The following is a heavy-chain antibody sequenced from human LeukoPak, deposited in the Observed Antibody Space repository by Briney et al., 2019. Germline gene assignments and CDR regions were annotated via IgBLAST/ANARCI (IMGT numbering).Heavy chain of an antibody. D-gene: IGHD7-27*01. CDR2: ISSSSNTI. V-gene: IGHV3-48*01. CDR3: ARDAGRWGSRGYYFDY. Sequence: GGSLRLSCAASGFTFNSYSMNWVRQAPGKGLEWVSYISSSSNTIYYADSVKGRFTISRDNAKNSLYLQMNSLRAEDTAVYYCARDAGRWGSRGYYFDYWGQGTLVTVSS. CDR1: GFTFNSYS. J-gene: IGHJ4*02.